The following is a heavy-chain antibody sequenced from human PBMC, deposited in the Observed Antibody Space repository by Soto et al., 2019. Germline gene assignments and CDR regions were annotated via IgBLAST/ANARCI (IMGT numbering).Heavy chain of an antibody. J-gene: IGHJ5*02. D-gene: IGHD6-13*01. CDR3: ARHVGDSSSWVPNWFDP. Sequence: SETLSLTCTVSGGSISSSSYYWGWIRQPPGKGLEWIGSIYYSGSTYYNPSLKSRVTISVDTSKNQFSLKLSSVTAADTAVYYCARHVGDSSSWVPNWFDPWGHGTLVTDSS. V-gene: IGHV4-39*01. CDR1: GGSISSSSYY. CDR2: IYYSGST.